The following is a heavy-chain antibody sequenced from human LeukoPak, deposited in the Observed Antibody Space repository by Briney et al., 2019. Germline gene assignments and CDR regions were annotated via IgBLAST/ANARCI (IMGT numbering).Heavy chain of an antibody. V-gene: IGHV3-73*01. CDR1: GFTFSGSA. CDR3: ARPGDSSTYDY. J-gene: IGHJ4*02. CDR2: IRSKANSYAT. D-gene: IGHD4-17*01. Sequence: GGSLSLSCVASGFTFSGSAIHWVRQTSGKGLEWVGRIRSKANSYATGYAASVKGRCTISRDDSKNTAYLQMNSLKTEDTAVYYCARPGDSSTYDYWGQGTLVTVSS.